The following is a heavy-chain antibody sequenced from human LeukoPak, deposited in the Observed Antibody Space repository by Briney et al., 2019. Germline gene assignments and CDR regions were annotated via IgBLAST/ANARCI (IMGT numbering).Heavy chain of an antibody. CDR3: AREVVAAAGTVDY. V-gene: IGHV1-69*13. CDR2: IIPIFGTA. D-gene: IGHD6-13*01. J-gene: IGHJ4*02. Sequence: ASVKVSCKASGGTFSSYAISWVRQAPGQGLEWMGGIIPIFGTANYAQKFQGRVTITADESTSTAYMELSSLRSEDTAVYYCAREVVAAAGTVDYWGQRALVIVSS. CDR1: GGTFSSYA.